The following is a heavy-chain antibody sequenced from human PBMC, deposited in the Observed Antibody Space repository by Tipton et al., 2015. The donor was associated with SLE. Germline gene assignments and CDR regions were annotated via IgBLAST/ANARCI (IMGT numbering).Heavy chain of an antibody. Sequence: TLSLTCTVSGGSISSGSYYWSWIRQPAGKGLEWIGRIYTSGSTNYNPSLKSRVTISVDTSKNQFSLKLSSVTAADTAVCYCARAIAYQQLAPMDVWGKGTTVTVSS. CDR3: ARAIAYQQLAPMDV. CDR1: GGSISSGSYY. D-gene: IGHD6-13*01. V-gene: IGHV4-61*02. J-gene: IGHJ6*03. CDR2: IYTSGST.